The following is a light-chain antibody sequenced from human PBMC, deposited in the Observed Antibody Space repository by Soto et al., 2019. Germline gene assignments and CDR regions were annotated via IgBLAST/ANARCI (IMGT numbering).Light chain of an antibody. J-gene: IGLJ1*01. Sequence: QCVLTQPASVSGSPGQSITISWTGTSSDVGGYNYVSWYQQHPGKAPKLMIYDVSNRPSGVSNRFSGSKSGNTASLTISGLQAEDEADYYCSSYTSSSTQVFGTGTKLTVL. CDR3: SSYTSSSTQV. CDR1: SSDVGGYNY. CDR2: DVS. V-gene: IGLV2-14*01.